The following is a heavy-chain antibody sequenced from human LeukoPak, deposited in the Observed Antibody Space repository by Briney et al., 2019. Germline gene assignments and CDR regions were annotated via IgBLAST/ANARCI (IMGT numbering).Heavy chain of an antibody. CDR1: GYTFTSYG. CDR3: ARGAPRGMVATGYQT. Sequence: ASVKVSCKASGYTFTSYGISWVRQAPGQGLEWMGWISAYNGNTNYAQKPQGRVTMTTDTSTSTAYMELRSLRSDDTAVYYCARGAPRGMVATGYQTWGQGTLVTVSS. J-gene: IGHJ5*02. D-gene: IGHD5-12*01. V-gene: IGHV1-18*01. CDR2: ISAYNGNT.